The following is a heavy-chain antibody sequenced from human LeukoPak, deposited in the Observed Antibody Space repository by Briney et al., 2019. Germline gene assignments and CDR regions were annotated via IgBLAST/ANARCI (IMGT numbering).Heavy chain of an antibody. CDR2: ISGSGGST. V-gene: IGHV3-23*01. Sequence: GGSLRLSCAASGFTFSSYGMSWVRQAPGKGLEWVSAISGSGGSTYYADSVKGRFTISRDNSKNTLYLQMNSLRAEDTAVYYCAKGISMVRGVNFDYWGQGTLVTVSS. D-gene: IGHD3-10*01. CDR1: GFTFSSYG. CDR3: AKGISMVRGVNFDY. J-gene: IGHJ4*02.